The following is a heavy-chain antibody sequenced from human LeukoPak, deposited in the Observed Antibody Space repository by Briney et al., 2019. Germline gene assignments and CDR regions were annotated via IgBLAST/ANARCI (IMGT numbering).Heavy chain of an antibody. D-gene: IGHD2-2*02. CDR3: GGSLARYCSSTSCYTNGDYYYGMDV. Sequence: SQTLSLTCTVSGGSISSGGYYWSWVRQPPGKGLEWIGEINHSGSTNYNPSLKSRVTISVDTSKNQFSLKLSSVTAADTAVYYCGGSLARYCSSTSCYTNGDYYYGMDVWGQGTTVTVSS. CDR1: GGSISSGGYY. CDR2: INHSGST. J-gene: IGHJ6*02. V-gene: IGHV4-30-2*01.